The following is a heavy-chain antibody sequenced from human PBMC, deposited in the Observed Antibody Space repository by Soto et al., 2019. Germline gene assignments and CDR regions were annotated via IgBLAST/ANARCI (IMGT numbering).Heavy chain of an antibody. Sequence: ASVKVSCKASGYTFISYGISWARQAPGQGLEWVGWISTYNDNTNYAQKLQGRVTMTTDTSTSTAYMEVRSLRSDDTAVYYCARWDCSSTSCRSNAFDVWGQGTMVTVSS. D-gene: IGHD2-2*01. J-gene: IGHJ3*01. CDR2: ISTYNDNT. CDR3: ARWDCSSTSCRSNAFDV. CDR1: GYTFISYG. V-gene: IGHV1-18*01.